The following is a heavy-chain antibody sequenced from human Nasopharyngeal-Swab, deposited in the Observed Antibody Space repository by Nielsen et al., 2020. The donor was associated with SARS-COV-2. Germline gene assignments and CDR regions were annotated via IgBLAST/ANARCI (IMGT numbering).Heavy chain of an antibody. Sequence: SVKVSYKASGGTFSSYAISWVRQAPGQGLEWMGRIIPILGIANYAQKFQGRVTITADKSTSTAYMELSSLRSEDTAVYYCARAIVGATGDYWGQGTLVTVSS. CDR1: GGTFSSYA. J-gene: IGHJ4*02. D-gene: IGHD1-26*01. CDR3: ARAIVGATGDY. CDR2: IIPILGIA. V-gene: IGHV1-69*04.